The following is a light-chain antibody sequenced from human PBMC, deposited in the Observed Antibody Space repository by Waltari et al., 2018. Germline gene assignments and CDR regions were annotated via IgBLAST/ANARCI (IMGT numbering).Light chain of an antibody. CDR1: QDISNY. V-gene: IGKV1-33*01. J-gene: IGKJ5*01. CDR2: DAS. CDR3: QQYDNLPPGIT. Sequence: DIQMTQSPSSLSASVGDRVKITCQASQDISNYLNWYQQKPGKAPKLLIYDASNLETGVPSRFSGSGSGTDFTFTISSLQPEDIATYYCQQYDNLPPGITFGQGTRLEIK.